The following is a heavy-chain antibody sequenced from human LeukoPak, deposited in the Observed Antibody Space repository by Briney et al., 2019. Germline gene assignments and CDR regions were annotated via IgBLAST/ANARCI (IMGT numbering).Heavy chain of an antibody. CDR1: GFTFSSYS. V-gene: IGHV3-21*01. CDR2: ISSSSSYI. D-gene: IGHD3-22*01. J-gene: IGHJ4*02. Sequence: GGSLRLSCAASGFTFSSYSMNWVRQAPGKGLEWVSSISSSSSYIYYADSVKGRFTISRDNAKSSLYLQMNSLRAEDTAVYYCARDLSYYYDSSGYFFDYWGQGTLVTVSS. CDR3: ARDLSYYYDSSGYFFDY.